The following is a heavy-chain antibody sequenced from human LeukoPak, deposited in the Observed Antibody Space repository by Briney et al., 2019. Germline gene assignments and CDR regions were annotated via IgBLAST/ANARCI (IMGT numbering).Heavy chain of an antibody. V-gene: IGHV4-39*07. CDR1: GGSISSSSYY. Sequence: SETLSLTWTVSGGSISSSSYYWGWIRQPPGKGLAWIGRIYTSGSTNYNPSFKSRVTMSVDTSKNQFSLKLSSVTAADTAVYYCARDRQPGAFDIWGQGTMVTVSS. J-gene: IGHJ3*02. D-gene: IGHD2-2*01. CDR3: ARDRQPGAFDI. CDR2: IYTSGST.